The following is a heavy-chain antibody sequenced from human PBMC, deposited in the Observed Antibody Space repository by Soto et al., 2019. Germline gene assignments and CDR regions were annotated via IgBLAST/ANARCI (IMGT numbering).Heavy chain of an antibody. J-gene: IGHJ4*01. CDR1: GFTFSNYA. D-gene: IGHD3-10*01. V-gene: IGHV3-30*18. Sequence: QVQLVESGGGVVQPGRSLRLSCAASGFTFSNYAMHWVRQAPGKGLEWVAVTSYDGANIYYADSVKGRFTISRDNSKNTLYLQLDSLRDEDTAVYFCAKDSTFGDRGNYFDYWGHGTLVAFSS. CDR2: TSYDGANI. CDR3: AKDSTFGDRGNYFDY.